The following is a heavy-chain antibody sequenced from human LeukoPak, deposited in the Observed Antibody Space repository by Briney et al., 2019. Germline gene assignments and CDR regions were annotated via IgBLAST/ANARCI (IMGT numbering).Heavy chain of an antibody. J-gene: IGHJ4*02. V-gene: IGHV3-7*01. CDR3: ARVPLTGRAGHFDY. Sequence: QPGGSLRLSCAASGFTFSSYSMNWVRQAPGKGLEWVANINQDGSEEYYVDSVKGRFTISRDNTKNSLHLQMSSLGAEDTAVYYCARVPLTGRAGHFDYWGQGTLVTASS. CDR2: INQDGSEE. D-gene: IGHD6-13*01. CDR1: GFTFSSYS.